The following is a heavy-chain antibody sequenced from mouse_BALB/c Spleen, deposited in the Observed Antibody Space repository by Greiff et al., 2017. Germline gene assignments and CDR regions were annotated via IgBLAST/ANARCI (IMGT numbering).Heavy chain of an antibody. CDR1: GFNIKDTY. V-gene: IGHV14-3*02. Sequence: EVQLQQSGAELVKPWASVKLSCTASGFNIKDTYMHWVKQRPEQGLEWIGRIDPANGNTKYDPKFQGKATITADTSSNTAYLQLSSLTSEDTAVYYCARGYGNAWFAYWGQGTLVTVSA. CDR2: IDPANGNT. D-gene: IGHD2-10*02. J-gene: IGHJ3*01. CDR3: ARGYGNAWFAY.